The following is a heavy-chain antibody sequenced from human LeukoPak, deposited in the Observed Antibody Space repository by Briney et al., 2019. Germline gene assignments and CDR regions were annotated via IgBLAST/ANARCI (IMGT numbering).Heavy chain of an antibody. CDR1: GFPFSSYW. CDR2: IKQDGGET. Sequence: GGSLRLSCAASGFPFSSYWMAWVRQAPGKGLEWVASIKQDGGETFYVDSVKGRFTISRDNAKNSLYLQMNSLRAEDTAVYYCTREDHSNYNYWGQGTLVTVYS. D-gene: IGHD4-11*01. CDR3: TREDHSNYNY. J-gene: IGHJ4*02. V-gene: IGHV3-7*01.